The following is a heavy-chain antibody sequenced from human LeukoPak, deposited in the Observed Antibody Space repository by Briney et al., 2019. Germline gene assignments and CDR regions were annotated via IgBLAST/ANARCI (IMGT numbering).Heavy chain of an antibody. J-gene: IGHJ4*02. V-gene: IGHV1-69*13. D-gene: IGHD3-22*01. CDR1: GGTFSSYA. Sequence: SVRVSCKASGGTFSSYAISWVRQAPGQGLEWMGGIIPIFGTANYTQKFQGRVTITADESTSTAYMELSSLRSEDTAVYYCAREDSSGFYDYWGQGTLVTVSS. CDR2: IIPIFGTA. CDR3: AREDSSGFYDY.